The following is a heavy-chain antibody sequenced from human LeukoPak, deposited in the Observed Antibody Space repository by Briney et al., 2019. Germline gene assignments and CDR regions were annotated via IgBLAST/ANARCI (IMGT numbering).Heavy chain of an antibody. V-gene: IGHV3-33*06. CDR3: AKASVPPDYYFDY. J-gene: IGHJ4*02. CDR1: GFTFSSYG. Sequence: GRSLRLSCAASGFTFSSYGMHWVRQAPGKGLEWVAVIWYDGSNKYYADSVKGRFTISRDNSKNTLYLQMNSLRAEDTAVYYCAKASVPPDYYFDYWGQGTLVTVSS. D-gene: IGHD1-14*01. CDR2: IWYDGSNK.